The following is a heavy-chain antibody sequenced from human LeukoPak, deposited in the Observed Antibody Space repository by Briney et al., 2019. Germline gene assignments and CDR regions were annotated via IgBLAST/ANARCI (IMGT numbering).Heavy chain of an antibody. CDR1: GGSISSSSYY. Sequence: SETLSLTCTVSGGSISSSSYYWGWIRQPPGKGLEWIGSIYYSGSTYYNPSLKSRVTISVDTSKNQFSLKLSSVTAADTAVYYCARAPYSGSYYFDYWGQGTLVTVSS. J-gene: IGHJ4*02. CDR3: ARAPYSGSYYFDY. V-gene: IGHV4-39*07. CDR2: IYYSGST. D-gene: IGHD1-26*01.